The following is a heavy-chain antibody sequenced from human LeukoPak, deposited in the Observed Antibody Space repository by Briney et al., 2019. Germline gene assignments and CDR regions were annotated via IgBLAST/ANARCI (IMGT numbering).Heavy chain of an antibody. V-gene: IGHV1-18*01. CDR3: ARGYYDFWSGYYTMGYYYYYMDV. CDR2: NSAYNGNT. D-gene: IGHD3-3*01. Sequence: GASVKVSCKASGYTFTSYGISWVRQAPGQGLEWMGWNSAYNGNTNYAQKLQGRVTMTTDTSTSTAYMELRSLRSDDTAVYYCARGYYDFWSGYYTMGYYYYYMDVWGKGTTVTVSS. J-gene: IGHJ6*03. CDR1: GYTFTSYG.